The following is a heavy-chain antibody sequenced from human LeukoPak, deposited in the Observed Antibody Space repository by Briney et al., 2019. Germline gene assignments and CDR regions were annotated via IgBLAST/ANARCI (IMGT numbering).Heavy chain of an antibody. J-gene: IGHJ4*02. Sequence: KTGGSLRLSCAASEFTFSDYYMSWIRQAPGKGLEWISYISSSGSIIYYADSVKGRLTISRDNAKNSLYLQMNSLSAEDTAVYYCATADSSGYYESYYFDYWGQGTLVNVSS. CDR2: ISSSGSII. D-gene: IGHD3-22*01. CDR1: EFTFSDYY. CDR3: ATADSSGYYESYYFDY. V-gene: IGHV3-11*04.